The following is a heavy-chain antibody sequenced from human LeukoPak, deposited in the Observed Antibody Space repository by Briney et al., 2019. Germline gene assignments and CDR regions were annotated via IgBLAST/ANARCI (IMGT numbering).Heavy chain of an antibody. CDR1: GFTFSTYA. J-gene: IGHJ4*02. V-gene: IGHV3-48*02. CDR3: ARDRIGATGSYYFDY. D-gene: IGHD6-13*01. Sequence: PGGSLRLSCAASGFTFSTYAMTWVRQAPGKGLEWVSFISSTSSTIYYADSVKGRFTISRDNDKSSLYLQMSSLRDEDTAVYYCARDRIGATGSYYFDYWGQGTLVTVSS. CDR2: ISSTSSTI.